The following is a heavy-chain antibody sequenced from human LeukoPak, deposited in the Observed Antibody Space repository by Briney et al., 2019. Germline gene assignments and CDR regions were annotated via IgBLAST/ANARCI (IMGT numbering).Heavy chain of an antibody. V-gene: IGHV1-69*13. CDR1: GGTFSSYA. Sequence: SVKVSCKASGGTFSSYAISWVRQAPGQGLEWMGGIIPIFGTANYAQKFQGRVAITADESTSTAYMELSSLRSEDTAVYYCARDRPLNYYYGMDVWGQGTTVTVSS. CDR3: ARDRPLNYYYGMDV. J-gene: IGHJ6*02. CDR2: IIPIFGTA.